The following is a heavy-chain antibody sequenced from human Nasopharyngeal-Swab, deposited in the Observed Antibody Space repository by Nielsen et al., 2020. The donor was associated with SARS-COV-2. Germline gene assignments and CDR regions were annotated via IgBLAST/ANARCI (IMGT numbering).Heavy chain of an antibody. J-gene: IGHJ6*02. Sequence: VRQMPGKGLEWMGRIDPSDSYTNYSPSFQGHVTISADKSISTAYLQWSSLKASDTAMYYCATSYYYGSGSYYTFSYYYGMDVWGQGITVTVSS. V-gene: IGHV5-10-1*01. D-gene: IGHD3-10*01. CDR2: IDPSDSYT. CDR3: ATSYYYGSGSYYTFSYYYGMDV.